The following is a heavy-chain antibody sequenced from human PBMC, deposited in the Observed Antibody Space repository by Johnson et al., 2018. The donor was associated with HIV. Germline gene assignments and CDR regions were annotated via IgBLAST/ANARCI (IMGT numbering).Heavy chain of an antibody. CDR3: ARRGMVQGVINAFDI. CDR1: GFTFSRYA. Sequence: VQLMESGGGLVKPGGSLRLSCAASGFTFSRYAMHWVRQAPGKGLEWVAVISYDGSNKYYADSVKGRFTISRDNSKTTLFLQMNSLRAEDTAVFYCARRGMVQGVINAFDIWGQGTMVTVSS. CDR2: ISYDGSNK. V-gene: IGHV3-30-3*01. D-gene: IGHD3-10*01. J-gene: IGHJ3*02.